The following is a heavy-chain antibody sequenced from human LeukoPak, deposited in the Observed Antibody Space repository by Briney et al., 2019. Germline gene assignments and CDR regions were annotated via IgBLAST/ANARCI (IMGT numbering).Heavy chain of an antibody. V-gene: IGHV4-61*09. CDR3: ARKNYDILTGYSRGWFDP. CDR1: GGSISSGSYY. Sequence: SETLSLTGTVSGGSISSGSYYWSWIRQPAGKGLEWIGHIYTSGSTNYNPSLKSRVTISVDTSKNQFSLKLSSVTAADTAVYYCARKNYDILTGYSRGWFDPWGQGTLVTVSS. CDR2: IYTSGST. D-gene: IGHD3-9*01. J-gene: IGHJ5*02.